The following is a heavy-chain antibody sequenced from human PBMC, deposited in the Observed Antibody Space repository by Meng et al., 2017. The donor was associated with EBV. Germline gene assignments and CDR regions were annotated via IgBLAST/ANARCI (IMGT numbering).Heavy chain of an antibody. J-gene: IGHJ4*02. CDR3: ASESGRGYTPDY. D-gene: IGHD3-10*01. Sequence: QLVQSVGEVTQLGSSVKVSVKTYEVPFRYYAISWVRQAPGQGLEWLGGFLPRLGAPNYAQKFHGRVKITADESTSTHYMDLSSLRSEDTAIYYCASESGRGYTPDYWGQGTLVTVSS. CDR1: EVPFRYYA. V-gene: IGHV1-69*01. CDR2: FLPRLGAP.